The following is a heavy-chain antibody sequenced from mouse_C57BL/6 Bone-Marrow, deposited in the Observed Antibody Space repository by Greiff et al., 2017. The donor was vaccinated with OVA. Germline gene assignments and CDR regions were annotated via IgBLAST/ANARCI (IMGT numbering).Heavy chain of an antibody. CDR3: ASGYGSSPYWYFDV. CDR1: GFNIKNTY. V-gene: IGHV14-3*01. J-gene: IGHJ1*03. CDR2: IDPANGNT. D-gene: IGHD1-1*01. Sequence: EVQLVESVAELVRPGASVKLSCTASGFNIKNTYMHWVKQRPEQGLEWIGRIDPANGNTKYAPKFQGKATITADTSSNTAYLQLSSLTSEDTAIYYGASGYGSSPYWYFDVWGTGTTVTVSS.